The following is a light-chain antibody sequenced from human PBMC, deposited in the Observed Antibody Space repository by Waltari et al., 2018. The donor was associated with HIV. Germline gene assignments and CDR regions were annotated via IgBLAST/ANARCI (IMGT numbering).Light chain of an antibody. CDR1: NIASYS. V-gene: IGLV3-21*02. CDR3: QVWDTFSDRYV. Sequence: SYELTQPPSVSVAPGQTATVTCGGANIASYSVHWYQQKPGQAPVLVVYGDSERPSGIPERCAGSNSDNTATLTISRVAAGDEAAYYCQVWDTFSDRYVFGAGTEVTVL. CDR2: GDS. J-gene: IGLJ1*01.